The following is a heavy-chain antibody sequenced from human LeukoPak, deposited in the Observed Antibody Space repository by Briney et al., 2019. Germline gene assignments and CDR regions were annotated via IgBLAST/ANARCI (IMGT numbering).Heavy chain of an antibody. V-gene: IGHV3-74*01. CDR3: TTAGNYRFDF. CDR2: MNSDGTTT. CDR1: GFTFSSSW. J-gene: IGHJ4*02. Sequence: GGSLRLSCAASGFTFSSSWMHWVRQAPGEGLVWVSRMNSDGTTTNYADSVQGRFTISRDNARNTLFLQMNSLRADDTAVYYCTTAGNYRFDFWGQRTLVTVPS. D-gene: IGHD1-7*01.